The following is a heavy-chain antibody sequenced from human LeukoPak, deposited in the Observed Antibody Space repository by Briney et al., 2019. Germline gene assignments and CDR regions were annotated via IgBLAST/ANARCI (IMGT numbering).Heavy chain of an antibody. CDR2: ISGSGGST. CDR1: GFTFSSYA. V-gene: IGHV3-23*01. Sequence: GGSLRLSCAASGFTFSSYAISWVRQAPGRGLEWVSAISGSGGSTYYADSVKGRFTISRDNSKNTLYLQMNSLRAEDTAVYQCAKGRYYHDNSDAFEIWGQGTMVTVSS. CDR3: AKGRYYHDNSDAFEI. J-gene: IGHJ3*02. D-gene: IGHD3-22*01.